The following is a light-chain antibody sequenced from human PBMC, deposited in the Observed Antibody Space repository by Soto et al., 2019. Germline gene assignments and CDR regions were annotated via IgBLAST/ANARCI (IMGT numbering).Light chain of an antibody. CDR1: QSVSSY. J-gene: IGKJ1*01. Sequence: EIVLTQSPSTLSLSPGERATLSCRASQSVSSYLAWYQHRPGQAPRLLIFDASNRATGIPARFSGSGSGTDFTLTISSLEPEDFAVYYCQQRSNWPPWTFGQRTKVDIK. V-gene: IGKV3-11*01. CDR2: DAS. CDR3: QQRSNWPPWT.